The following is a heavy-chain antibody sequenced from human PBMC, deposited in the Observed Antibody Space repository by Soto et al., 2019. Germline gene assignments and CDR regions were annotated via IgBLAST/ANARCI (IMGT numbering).Heavy chain of an antibody. CDR1: GGFISNYY. J-gene: IGHJ4*02. V-gene: IGHV4-59*01. CDR2: IYYSGST. Sequence: ASETLSLTCTVSGGFISNYYWSWIRQPPGRGLEWIGYIYYSGSTNYNPSLKSRVTISVDASKNQFSLKLTSVTAADTAVYYCARTRKHDYKLMYYFDSWGQGALVTVSS. CDR3: ARTRKHDYKLMYYFDS. D-gene: IGHD4-17*01.